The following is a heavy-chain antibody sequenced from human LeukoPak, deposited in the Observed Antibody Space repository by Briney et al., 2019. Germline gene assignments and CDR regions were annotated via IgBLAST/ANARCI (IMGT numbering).Heavy chain of an antibody. CDR1: GFTFSNYA. D-gene: IGHD3-22*01. Sequence: GGSLRLSCAASGFTFSNYAMHGVRHAPGKGLEWVAVISYDGSNKYYADSVKGRFTISRDNSKNTLYLQMNSLRAEDTAVYYCARDLYDSSESAFDIWGQGTMVTVSS. CDR3: ARDLYDSSESAFDI. V-gene: IGHV3-30-3*01. J-gene: IGHJ3*02. CDR2: ISYDGSNK.